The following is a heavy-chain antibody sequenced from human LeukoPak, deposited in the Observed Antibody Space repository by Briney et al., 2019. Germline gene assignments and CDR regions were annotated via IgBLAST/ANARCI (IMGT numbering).Heavy chain of an antibody. Sequence: SETLSLTCTVSGGSISSYYWSWLRQPAGKGLEWIGRIYTSGSTNYNPSLKSRVTISVDTSKNQFSLKLRSVTAAAAAVYYCAREEDDYVSGSYCLLYPWGQGALGTVSS. V-gene: IGHV4-4*07. J-gene: IGHJ5*02. D-gene: IGHD3-10*01. CDR1: GGSISSYY. CDR3: AREEDDYVSGSYCLLYP. CDR2: IYTSGST.